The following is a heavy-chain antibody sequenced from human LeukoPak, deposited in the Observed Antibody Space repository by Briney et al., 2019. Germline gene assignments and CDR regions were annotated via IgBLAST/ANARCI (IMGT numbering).Heavy chain of an antibody. D-gene: IGHD2-15*01. CDR2: INAGNGNT. V-gene: IGHV1-3*01. J-gene: IGHJ4*02. CDR3: ARGGYCSGGSCSRGSKTLDY. Sequence: GGSLRFSCAASGYTFTSYAMHWVRQAPGQRLEWMGWINAGNGNTKYSQKFQGRVTITRDTSASTAYMELSSLRSEDTAVYYCARGGYCSGGSCSRGSKTLDYWGQGTLVTVSS. CDR1: GYTFTSYA.